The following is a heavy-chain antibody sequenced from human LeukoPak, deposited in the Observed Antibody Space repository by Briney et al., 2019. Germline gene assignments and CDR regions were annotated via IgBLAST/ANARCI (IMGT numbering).Heavy chain of an antibody. J-gene: IGHJ4*02. CDR3: ATLGYSYGTDY. CDR1: GGSISSSGYY. D-gene: IGHD5-18*01. CDR2: IYTGGST. V-gene: IGHV4-61*02. Sequence: SETLSLTCSVPGGSISSSGYYGTWIRQPAGKGLGLVGRIYTGGSTNYNPSLKSRVTISVDTSKNQVSLKLSAVTPADTAVYYCATLGYSYGTDYWGQGTLVTVSS.